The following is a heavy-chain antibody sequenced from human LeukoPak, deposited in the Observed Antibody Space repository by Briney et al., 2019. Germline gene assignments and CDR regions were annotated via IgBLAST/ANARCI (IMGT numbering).Heavy chain of an antibody. CDR1: GFTFSSYG. J-gene: IGHJ6*02. Sequence: PGGSLRLSCAASGFTFSSYGMHWVRQAPGKGLEWVAFIRYDGSNKYYADSVKGRFTISRDNSKNTLYLQMNSLRAEDTAVYYCATSSRGFGSYYYGVDVWGQGTTVTVSS. D-gene: IGHD3-10*01. CDR2: IRYDGSNK. V-gene: IGHV3-30*02. CDR3: ATSSRGFGSYYYGVDV.